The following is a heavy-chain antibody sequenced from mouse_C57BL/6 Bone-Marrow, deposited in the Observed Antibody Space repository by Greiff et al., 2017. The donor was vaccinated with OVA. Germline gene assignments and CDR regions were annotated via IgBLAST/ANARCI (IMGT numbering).Heavy chain of an antibody. CDR2: IYPRDGST. Sequence: VKLQESDAELVKPGASVKISCKVSGYTFTDHTIHWMKQRPEQGLEWIGYIYPRDGSTKYNEKFKGKATLTADKSSSTAYMQLNSLTSEDSAVYFCARKDYSNPWSYWYFDVWGTGTTVTVSS. CDR3: ARKDYSNPWSYWYFDV. J-gene: IGHJ1*03. D-gene: IGHD2-5*01. V-gene: IGHV1-78*01. CDR1: GYTFTDHT.